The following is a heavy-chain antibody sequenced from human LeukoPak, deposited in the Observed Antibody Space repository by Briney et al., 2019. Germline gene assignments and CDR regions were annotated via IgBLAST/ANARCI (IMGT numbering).Heavy chain of an antibody. CDR1: GFTFTSYS. CDR3: ARTGSFDY. CDR2: ISSSGTYV. Sequence: GGSLRLSCAASGFTFTSYSMNWVRQAPGKGLEWVSSISSSGTYVYYADSVKGRFTISRDNAKNSLSLQMNSLRDEDTAVYYCARTGSFDYWGQGTLVTVSS. J-gene: IGHJ4*02. V-gene: IGHV3-21*01. D-gene: IGHD3-9*01.